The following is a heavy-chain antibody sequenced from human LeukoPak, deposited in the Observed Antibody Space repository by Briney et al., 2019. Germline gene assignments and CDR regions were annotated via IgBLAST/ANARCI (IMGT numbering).Heavy chain of an antibody. D-gene: IGHD1-26*01. J-gene: IGHJ4*02. CDR3: ARSTDPVLGELL. Sequence: PSETLSLTCTVSGYSISSGYYWGWIRQPPGKGLEWIGSIYHSGSTYYNPSLKSRVTISVDTSKNQFSLKLSSVTAADTAVYYCARSTDPVLGELLWGQGTLVTVSS. CDR2: IYHSGST. V-gene: IGHV4-38-2*02. CDR1: GYSISSGYY.